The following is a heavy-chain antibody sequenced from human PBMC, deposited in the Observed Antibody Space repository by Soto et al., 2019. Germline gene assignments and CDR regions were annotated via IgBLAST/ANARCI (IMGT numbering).Heavy chain of an antibody. D-gene: IGHD3-10*01. CDR1: GGSISSGGYY. V-gene: IGHV4-31*03. CDR2: IYYSGST. CDR3: ARVFGFGGMDV. Sequence: SETLSLTCTVSGGSISSGGYYWSWIRQHLGKGLEWIGYIYYSGSTYYNPSLKSRVTISVDTSKNQFSLKLSSVTAADTAVYYCARVFGFGGMDVWGQGTTVTVSS. J-gene: IGHJ6*02.